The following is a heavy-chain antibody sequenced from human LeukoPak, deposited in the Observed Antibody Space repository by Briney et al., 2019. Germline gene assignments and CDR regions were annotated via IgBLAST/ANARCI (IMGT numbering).Heavy chain of an antibody. CDR3: ARVRSVGGNPHAFNI. CDR2: ITATSLHI. V-gene: IGHV3-21*01. CDR1: GVTFSGYS. J-gene: IGHJ3*02. Sequence: GGSLRLSCAASGVTFSGYSMNWVRQAPGKGLEWVSAITATSLHIYYADSVKGRFTISRDNAKNSLYLQMNSLRDEDTALYYCARVRSVGGNPHAFNIWGQGTMVTVSS. D-gene: IGHD4-23*01.